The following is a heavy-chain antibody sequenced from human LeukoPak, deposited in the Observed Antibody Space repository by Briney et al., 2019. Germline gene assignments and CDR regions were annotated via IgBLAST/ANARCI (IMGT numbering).Heavy chain of an antibody. J-gene: IGHJ4*02. Sequence: HPGGSLRLSCAASGFTFSDHYMDWVRQAPGKGLEWVGRTRNKANSYTTEYAASVKGRFTISRDDSKNSLYLQTNSLKTEDTAVYYCARDVGANTDYWGQGTLVTVSS. D-gene: IGHD1-26*01. CDR2: TRNKANSYTT. CDR3: ARDVGANTDY. V-gene: IGHV3-72*01. CDR1: GFTFSDHY.